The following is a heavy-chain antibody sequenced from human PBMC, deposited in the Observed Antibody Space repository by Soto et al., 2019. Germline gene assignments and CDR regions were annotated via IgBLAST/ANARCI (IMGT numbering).Heavy chain of an antibody. Sequence: GESLKISCKGSGYSFTSYWIGWVRQMPGKGLEWMGIIYPGDSDTRYSPSFQGQVTISADKSISTAYLQWSSLKASDTAMYYCARQDWSYYGSGSYYPTFDYWGQGTLVTVSS. CDR1: GYSFTSYW. CDR3: ARQDWSYYGSGSYYPTFDY. D-gene: IGHD3-10*01. CDR2: IYPGDSDT. J-gene: IGHJ4*02. V-gene: IGHV5-51*01.